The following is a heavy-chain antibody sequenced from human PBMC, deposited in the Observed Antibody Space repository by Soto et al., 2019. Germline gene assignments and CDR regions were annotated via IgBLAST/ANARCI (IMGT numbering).Heavy chain of an antibody. J-gene: IGHJ6*04. CDR1: GGTFSSYA. D-gene: IGHD2-8*01. V-gene: IGHV1-69*13. Sequence: SVKVSCKASGGTFSSYAISWVRQAPGQGLEWMGGIIPIFGTANYAQKFQGRVTITADESTSTAYMELSSLRSEDTAVYYCARDGAMDYYYYYGMDVWGEGTTVTVSS. CDR2: IIPIFGTA. CDR3: ARDGAMDYYYYYGMDV.